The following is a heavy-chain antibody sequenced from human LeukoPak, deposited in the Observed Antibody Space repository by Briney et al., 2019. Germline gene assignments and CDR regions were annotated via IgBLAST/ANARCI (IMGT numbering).Heavy chain of an antibody. CDR1: GFTFSSYW. CDR3: APGGCCSGGSCYKEYFQH. V-gene: IGHV3-74*01. D-gene: IGHD2-15*01. CDR2: VNSDGSST. J-gene: IGHJ1*01. Sequence: AGTLSLSCAASGFTFSSYWMHWVRQAPRKGLVRVSRVNSDGSSTSYADSVKGRFTISRDNAKNTLYLQMNSLRAEDTAVYYCAPGGCCSGGSCYKEYFQHWGQGTLVTVSS.